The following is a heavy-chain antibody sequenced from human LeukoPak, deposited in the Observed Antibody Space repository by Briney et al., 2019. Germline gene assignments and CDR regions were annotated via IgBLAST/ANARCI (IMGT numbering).Heavy chain of an antibody. V-gene: IGHV4-59*01. Sequence: PSETQSLTCTVSGGSISSYYWSWIRQPPGKGLEWIGYIYYSGSTNYNPSLKSRVTISVDTSKNQFSLKLSSVTAADTAVYYCARSGPYGSGAMDVWGKGTTVTVSS. CDR2: IYYSGST. CDR1: GGSISSYY. J-gene: IGHJ6*03. CDR3: ARSGPYGSGAMDV. D-gene: IGHD3-10*01.